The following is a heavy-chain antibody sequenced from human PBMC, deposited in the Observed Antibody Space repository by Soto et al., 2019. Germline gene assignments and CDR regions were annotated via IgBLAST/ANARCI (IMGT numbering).Heavy chain of an antibody. V-gene: IGHV4-34*01. CDR2: INHSGST. CDR1: GGSFSGYY. Sequence: SETLSLTCAVYGGSFSGYYWSWIRQPPGKGLEWIGEINHSGSTNYNPSLKSRVTISVDTSKNQFSLKLSSVTAADTAVYYCAGGVVVAATHASQVWGKGTTVTVSS. D-gene: IGHD2-15*01. J-gene: IGHJ6*04. CDR3: AGGVVVAATHASQV.